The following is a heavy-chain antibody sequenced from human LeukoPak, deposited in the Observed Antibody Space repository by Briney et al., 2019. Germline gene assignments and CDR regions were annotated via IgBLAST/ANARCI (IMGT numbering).Heavy chain of an antibody. CDR1: GGSISSGSYY. J-gene: IGHJ6*03. CDR2: IYTSGST. CDR3: ARGRLVWYYYYMDV. Sequence: SQTLSLACTVSGGSISSGSYYWSWIRQTAGKELEWFGRIYTSGSTNYNPSLKSRVTISVDTSKNEFSLKLSSVTAADTAVYYCARGRLVWYYYYMDVWGKGTTVTIS. V-gene: IGHV4-61*02. D-gene: IGHD2-21*01.